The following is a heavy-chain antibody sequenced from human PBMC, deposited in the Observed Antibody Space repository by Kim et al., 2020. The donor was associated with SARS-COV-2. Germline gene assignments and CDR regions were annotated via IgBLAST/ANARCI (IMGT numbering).Heavy chain of an antibody. CDR2: INPSGGST. Sequence: ASVKVSCKASGYTFTSYYMNWVRQAPGQGLEWMGLINPSGGSTSYAQKFQDRVTMTRDTSTSTAYMELRSLRSEDTAVYYCARGGAYCVGDCYCRAGGGPLNLDYWGQGTLVTVSS. V-gene: IGHV1-46*01. CDR3: ARGGAYCVGDCYCRAGGGPLNLDY. D-gene: IGHD2-21*02. CDR1: GYTFTSYY. J-gene: IGHJ4*02.